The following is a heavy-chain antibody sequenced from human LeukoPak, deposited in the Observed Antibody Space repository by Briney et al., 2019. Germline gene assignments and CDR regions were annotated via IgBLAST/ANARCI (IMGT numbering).Heavy chain of an antibody. CDR2: IIPIFGTA. D-gene: IGHD6-19*01. Sequence: ASVKVSCKASGGIFSSYAISWVRQAPGQGLEWMGGIIPIFGTANYAQKFQGRVTITADESTSTAYMELSSLRSEDTAVYYCARVQWLVGGWFDPWGQGTLVTVSS. V-gene: IGHV1-69*13. CDR3: ARVQWLVGGWFDP. J-gene: IGHJ5*02. CDR1: GGIFSSYA.